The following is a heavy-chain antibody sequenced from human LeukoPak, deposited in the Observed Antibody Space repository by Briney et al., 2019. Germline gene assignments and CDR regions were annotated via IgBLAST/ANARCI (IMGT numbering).Heavy chain of an antibody. J-gene: IGHJ4*02. Sequence: ASVTVSCEPSGYTFTTYGISWVRQAPGQGLEWMGWISAYYGDTKYAQKFQGRVTMTRDISTSTAYTEVRSLRSDDTAVYYCTREAEYSGSPLFKYWGQGTLVTVSS. CDR3: TREAEYSGSPLFKY. D-gene: IGHD6-25*01. V-gene: IGHV1-18*01. CDR1: GYTFTTYG. CDR2: ISAYYGDT.